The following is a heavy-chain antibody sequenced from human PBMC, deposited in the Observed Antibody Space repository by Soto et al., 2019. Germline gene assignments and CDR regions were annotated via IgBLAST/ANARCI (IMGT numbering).Heavy chain of an antibody. J-gene: IGHJ4*01. V-gene: IGHV3-23*01. CDR1: GFTFSSYA. CDR2: ISGSGDST. Sequence: GGSLRLSCAASGFTFSSYAMSWVRQAPGKGLEWVSAISGSGDSTYYADSVKGRFTFSRDNSKNTLYLQMNSLRAEDTAVYYCAKERGIVVVPAASFDYWGHGTLVTVSS. CDR3: AKERGIVVVPAASFDY. D-gene: IGHD2-2*01.